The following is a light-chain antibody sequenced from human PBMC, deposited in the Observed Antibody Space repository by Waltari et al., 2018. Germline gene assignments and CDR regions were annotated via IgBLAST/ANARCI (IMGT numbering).Light chain of an antibody. CDR3: QQYDDYLPLT. V-gene: IGKV1-5*03. J-gene: IGKJ4*01. CDR2: TAS. CDR1: QSVSRW. Sequence: DIQMTQSPSTLSASVGDRVTITCRASQSVSRWVAWYQQKPGTAPRLLISTASSVQGGVPSRFSGSGSGTVFTLTIAGLQPDDFATYYCQQYDDYLPLTFGGGTKVEI.